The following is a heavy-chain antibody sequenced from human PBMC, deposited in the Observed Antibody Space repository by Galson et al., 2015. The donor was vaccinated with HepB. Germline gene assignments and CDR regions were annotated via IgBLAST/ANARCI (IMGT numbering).Heavy chain of an antibody. J-gene: IGHJ4*02. V-gene: IGHV4-59*01. CDR3: ATIGMATLFDY. D-gene: IGHD5-24*01. CDR1: GGSISSYY. CDR2: IYYSGST. Sequence: ETLSLTCTVSGGSISSYYWSWIRQPPGKGLEWIGYIYYSGSTNYNPSLKSRVTISVDTSKNQFSLKLSSVTAADTAVYYCATIGMATLFDYWGQGTLVTVSS.